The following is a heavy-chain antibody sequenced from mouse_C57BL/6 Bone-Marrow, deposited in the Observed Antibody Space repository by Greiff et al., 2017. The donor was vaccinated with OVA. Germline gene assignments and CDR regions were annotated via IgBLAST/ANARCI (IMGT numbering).Heavy chain of an antibody. D-gene: IGHD6-1*01. CDR3: ARSGGHNGGWFAY. CDR2: LNPGSGGT. Sequence: VQLQQSGAELVRPGTSVKVSCKASGYAFTNYLIEWVKQRPGQGLEWIGVLNPGSGGTNYNEKLKGKGTLTADKYSSTAYMQLSSLTSEDSAVYFCARSGGHNGGWFAYWGQGTLVTVSA. J-gene: IGHJ3*01. V-gene: IGHV1-54*01. CDR1: GYAFTNYL.